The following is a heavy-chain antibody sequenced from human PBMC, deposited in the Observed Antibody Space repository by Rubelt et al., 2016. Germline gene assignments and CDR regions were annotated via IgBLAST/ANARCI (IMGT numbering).Heavy chain of an antibody. Sequence: EVQLVESGGGLVKPGGSLRLSCAASGFTFSSYSMNWVRQAPGKGLEWVSSISSSSSYIYYADSVKGRFTISRDNAKTSLELQMNSRRAEDTAVYYGAKVHGGDIVATDWGQGTLVTVSS. CDR2: ISSSSSYI. D-gene: IGHD5-12*01. V-gene: IGHV3-21*04. CDR1: GFTFSSYS. CDR3: AKVHGGDIVATD. J-gene: IGHJ4*02.